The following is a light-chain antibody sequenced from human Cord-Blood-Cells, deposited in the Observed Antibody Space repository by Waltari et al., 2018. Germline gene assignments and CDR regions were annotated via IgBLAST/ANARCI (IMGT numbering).Light chain of an antibody. V-gene: IGLV3-19*01. CDR2: GKN. J-gene: IGLJ2*01. CDR3: NSRDSSGNHVV. CDR1: SLRSYY. Sequence: SSELTQDPAVSVALGQTVRITCQGDSLRSYYASWYQQKPGKAPVLVIYGKNNRPSGIPDRFCGSSSGNTASLTITEAEAEDEADYYCNSRDSSGNHVVFGGGTKLTVL.